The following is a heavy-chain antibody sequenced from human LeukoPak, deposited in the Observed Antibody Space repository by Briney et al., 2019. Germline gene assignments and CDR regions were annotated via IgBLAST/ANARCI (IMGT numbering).Heavy chain of an antibody. J-gene: IGHJ6*03. CDR3: ARAGYSSGWYGYYYYMDV. Sequence: GASVKVSCKASGYTFTSYDINWVRQATGQGLEWMGWMNPNNGNTNYAQKLQGRVTMTTDTSTSTAYMELRSLRSDDTAVYYCARAGYSSGWYGYYYYMDVWGKGTTVTVSS. CDR1: GYTFTSYD. CDR2: MNPNNGNT. V-gene: IGHV1-18*01. D-gene: IGHD6-19*01.